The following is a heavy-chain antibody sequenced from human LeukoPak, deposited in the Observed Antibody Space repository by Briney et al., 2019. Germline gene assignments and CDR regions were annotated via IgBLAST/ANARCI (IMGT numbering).Heavy chain of an antibody. Sequence: SETLSLTCTVSGGSMSNYYWSWIRQPPGKGLEWIGFIYYSGSTNYNPSLKSRVTISVDTSKNQFSLKLSSVTAADTAVYYCARDYYLDGSPYFDYWGQGTLVTVSS. CDR1: GGSMSNYY. J-gene: IGHJ4*02. V-gene: IGHV4-59*01. CDR3: ARDYYLDGSPYFDY. CDR2: IYYSGST. D-gene: IGHD3-22*01.